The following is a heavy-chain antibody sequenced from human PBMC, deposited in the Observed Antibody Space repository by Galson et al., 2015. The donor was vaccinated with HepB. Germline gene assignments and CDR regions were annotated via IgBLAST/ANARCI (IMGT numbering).Heavy chain of an antibody. D-gene: IGHD2-15*01. CDR3: ARDRVVVCCSGGSCFGWFDP. J-gene: IGHJ5*02. CDR2: NYYSGST. V-gene: IGHV4-39*07. Sequence: QVQLQESGPGLVKPSETLSLTCSASGGSISNSSYYWGWIRQPPGKGLEWIGSNYYSGSTYYNPSLKSRVTISVDTSKNQFSLKLSSVTAADTAVYYCARDRVVVCCSGGSCFGWFDPWGQGTLVTVSS. CDR1: GGSISNSSYY.